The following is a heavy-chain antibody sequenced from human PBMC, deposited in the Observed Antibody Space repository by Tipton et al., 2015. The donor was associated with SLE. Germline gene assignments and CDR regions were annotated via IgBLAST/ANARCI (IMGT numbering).Heavy chain of an antibody. J-gene: IGHJ4*02. CDR2: VFRSGTS. CDR1: GYSISSGHL. Sequence: TLSLPCTVSGYSISSGHLWGWIRQAPGKGLEWIASVFRSGTSHYNPSLKRRVTISGDTSKNQFSLKLSSATATDTAVYYCARDSNNWNYGYFDSWGQGILVTVSS. D-gene: IGHD1-7*01. V-gene: IGHV4-38-2*02. CDR3: ARDSNNWNYGYFDS.